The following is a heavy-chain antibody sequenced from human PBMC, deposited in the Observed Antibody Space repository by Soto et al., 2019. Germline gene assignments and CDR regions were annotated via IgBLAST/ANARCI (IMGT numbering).Heavy chain of an antibody. CDR1: GGSFSGYY. D-gene: IGHD2-2*03. CDR3: AKVSVDIVVVPPAPSGYYYYVMDV. Sequence: SETLSLTCAVYGGSFSGYYWSWIRQPPGKGLEWIGKINHSGSTNYNPSLKSRVTISVDTSKNQFSLKLSSVTAADTAVYYCAKVSVDIVVVPPAPSGYYYYVMDVWGQGTRVPSP. CDR2: INHSGST. V-gene: IGHV4-34*01. J-gene: IGHJ6*02.